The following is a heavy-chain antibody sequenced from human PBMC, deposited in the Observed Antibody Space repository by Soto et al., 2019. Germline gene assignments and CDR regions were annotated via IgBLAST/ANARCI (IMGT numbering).Heavy chain of an antibody. D-gene: IGHD4-17*01. J-gene: IGHJ4*02. CDR3: TTGDDYGDYEFDY. V-gene: IGHV3-15*07. CDR1: GFTFSNAW. Sequence: EVQLVESGGGLVKPGGSLRLSCAASGFTFSNAWMNWVRRAPGKGLEWVGRIKSKTDGGTIDYAAPVKGRFTISRDDSKNTLYLQMNSLKTEDTAVYYCTTGDDYGDYEFDYWGQGTLVTVSS. CDR2: IKSKTDGGTI.